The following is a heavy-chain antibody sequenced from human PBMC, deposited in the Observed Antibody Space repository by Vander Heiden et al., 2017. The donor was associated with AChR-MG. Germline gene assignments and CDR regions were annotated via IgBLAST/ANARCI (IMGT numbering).Heavy chain of an antibody. CDR2: IIPIFGTA. CDR1: GGTVSSYA. Sequence: QVQLVQSGAEVTKPGSSVKVSCKASGGTVSSYAISWVRQAPGQGLEWIGRIIPIFGTANYAQKFQGRVTITADKSTSTAYMELSSLRSEDTAVYYCARGTTVVDYFDYWGQGTLVTVSS. CDR3: ARGTTVVDYFDY. V-gene: IGHV1-69*06. J-gene: IGHJ4*02. D-gene: IGHD4-17*01.